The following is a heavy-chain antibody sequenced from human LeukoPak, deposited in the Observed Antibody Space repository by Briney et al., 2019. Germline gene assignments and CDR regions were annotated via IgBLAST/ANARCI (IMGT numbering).Heavy chain of an antibody. Sequence: GGSLRLSCAASGFTFSSYSMNWVRQAPGKGLEWVSSISSSSSYIYYADSVKGRFTISRDNAKNSLYLQMNSLRAEDTAVYYCAIDLGGSSWYPPAGYWGQGTLVTVSS. CDR1: GFTFSSYS. CDR2: ISSSSSYI. CDR3: AIDLGGSSWYPPAGY. J-gene: IGHJ4*02. V-gene: IGHV3-21*01. D-gene: IGHD6-13*01.